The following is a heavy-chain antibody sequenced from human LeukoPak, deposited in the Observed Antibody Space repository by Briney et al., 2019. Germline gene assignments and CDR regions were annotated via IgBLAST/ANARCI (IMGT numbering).Heavy chain of an antibody. J-gene: IGHJ4*02. CDR3: ARDEAAMVPFFDY. D-gene: IGHD3-10*01. Sequence: SETLSLTCTVSGGSISSYYWSWIRQPPGKGLEWIGYIYYSGSTNYNPSLKSRVTISVDTSKNQFSLKLGSVTAADTAVYYCARDEAAMVPFFDYWGQGTLVTVSS. V-gene: IGHV4-59*01. CDR2: IYYSGST. CDR1: GGSISSYY.